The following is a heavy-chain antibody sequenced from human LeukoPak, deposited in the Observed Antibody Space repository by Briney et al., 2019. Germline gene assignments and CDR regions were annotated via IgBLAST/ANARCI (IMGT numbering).Heavy chain of an antibody. CDR2: INPSGGST. Sequence: ASVKVSCKASGYTFTFYYIHWVRQAPGQGLEWMGIINPSGGSTSYAQKFQGRVTMTRDTSTSTVYMELSSLRSEDTAVYYCARVGYYDSSGYPLSFDYWGQGTLVTVSS. J-gene: IGHJ4*02. CDR3: ARVGYYDSSGYPLSFDY. CDR1: GYTFTFYY. V-gene: IGHV1-46*01. D-gene: IGHD3-22*01.